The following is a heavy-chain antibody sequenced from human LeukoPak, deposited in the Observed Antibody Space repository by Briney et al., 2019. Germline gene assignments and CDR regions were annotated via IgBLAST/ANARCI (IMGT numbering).Heavy chain of an antibody. D-gene: IGHD3-9*01. CDR2: INPNSGGT. V-gene: IGHV1-2*02. Sequence: GASVKVSCKASGYTFTGYYMHWVRQAPGQGLEWMGWINPNSGGTNYAQKFQGRVTMTRDTSISTAYMELRSLRSDDTAVYYCASGNRLRYFDWLLYYWGQGTLVTVSS. CDR1: GYTFTGYY. J-gene: IGHJ4*02. CDR3: ASGNRLRYFDWLLYY.